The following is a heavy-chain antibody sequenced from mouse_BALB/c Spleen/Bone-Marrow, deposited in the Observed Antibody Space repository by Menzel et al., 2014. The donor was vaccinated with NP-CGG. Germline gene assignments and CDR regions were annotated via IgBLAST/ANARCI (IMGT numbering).Heavy chain of an antibody. CDR1: GFNIKDTY. CDR2: IDPANGNT. CDR3: ARYDYGWYFYV. D-gene: IGHD1-1*01. V-gene: IGHV14-3*02. Sequence: VQLQQSGAELVKPGASVKSSCTASGFNIKDTYMHWVKQRPEQGLEWIGRIDPANGNTKYDPKFQGKATITADTSSNTAYLQLSSLTSEDTAVYYCARYDYGWYFYVWGAGTTVTVSS. J-gene: IGHJ1*01.